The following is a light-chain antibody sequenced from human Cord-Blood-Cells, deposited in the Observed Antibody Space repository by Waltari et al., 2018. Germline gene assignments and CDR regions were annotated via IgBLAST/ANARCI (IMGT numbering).Light chain of an antibody. J-gene: IGLJ2*01. V-gene: IGLV2-23*01. Sequence: QSALTPPASVSGSPGQSITISCTGPSSDVGSYTLVPWYQQHPGKAPKPMIYEGSKRPSGVSNRFSGSKSGNTASLTISGLQAEDEADYYCCSYAGSSTYVVFGGGTKLTVL. CDR1: SSDVGSYTL. CDR2: EGS. CDR3: CSYAGSSTYVV.